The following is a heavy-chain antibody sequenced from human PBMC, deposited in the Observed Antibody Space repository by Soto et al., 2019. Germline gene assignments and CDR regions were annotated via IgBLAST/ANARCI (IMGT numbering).Heavy chain of an antibody. CDR3: ARDDKFGGVNNHSDS. D-gene: IGHD3-16*01. CDR1: GFTFTSYI. CDR2: IGSIDRYI. Sequence: PGGSLRLSCAASGFTFTSYIMNWVRQAPGRGLEWVASIGSIDRYIYYADSVKGRFTISRDNAKNSLYLQMTSLRAEDSAIYYCARDDKFGGVNNHSDSWGQGTQVTVSS. J-gene: IGHJ4*02. V-gene: IGHV3-21*01.